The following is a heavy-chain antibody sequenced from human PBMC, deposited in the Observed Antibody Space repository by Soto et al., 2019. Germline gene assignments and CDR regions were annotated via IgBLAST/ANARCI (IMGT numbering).Heavy chain of an antibody. D-gene: IGHD2-15*01. J-gene: IGHJ4*02. V-gene: IGHV4-31*03. CDR2: LYYSGST. CDR3: ATTCSGGSCKKDDY. Sequence: QVQLQESGPGLVKPSQTLSLTCTVSGGSISSGGYYWSWIRQHPGNGLEWIGYLYYSGSTYYNPSLKSRVTISVDTSKNQCSLKLSSVTAADTAVYYCATTCSGGSCKKDDYWGQGTLVTVSS. CDR1: GGSISSGGYY.